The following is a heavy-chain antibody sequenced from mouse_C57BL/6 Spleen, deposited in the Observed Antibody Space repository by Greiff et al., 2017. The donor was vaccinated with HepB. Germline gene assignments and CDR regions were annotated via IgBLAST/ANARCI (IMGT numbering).Heavy chain of an antibody. V-gene: IGHV3-1*01. Sequence: EVQLVESGPGMVKPSQSLSLTCTVTGYSITSGYDWHWIRHFPGNKLEWMGYISYSGSTNYNPSLKSRISITHDTSKNHFFLKLNSVTTEDTATYYCAREGYYGSSGFAYWGQGTLVTVSA. D-gene: IGHD1-1*01. CDR3: AREGYYGSSGFAY. J-gene: IGHJ3*01. CDR2: ISYSGST. CDR1: GYSITSGYD.